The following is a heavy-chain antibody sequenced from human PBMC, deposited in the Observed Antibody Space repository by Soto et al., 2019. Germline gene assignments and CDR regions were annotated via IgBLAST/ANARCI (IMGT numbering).Heavy chain of an antibody. CDR3: ARDELRFSRGYYYYGMDV. J-gene: IGHJ6*02. CDR1: GDSVSSNSAA. D-gene: IGHD3-3*01. CDR2: TYYRSKWYN. V-gene: IGHV6-1*01. Sequence: SQTLSLTCAISGDSVSSNSAAWNWIRQSPSRGLEWLGGTYYRSKWYNDYAVSVKSRITINPDTSKNPFSLQLNSVTPEDTAVYYCARDELRFSRGYYYYGMDVWGQGTTVTVSS.